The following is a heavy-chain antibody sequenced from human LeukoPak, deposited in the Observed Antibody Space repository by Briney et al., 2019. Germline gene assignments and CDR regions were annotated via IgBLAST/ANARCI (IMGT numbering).Heavy chain of an antibody. CDR1: GFTVSNNY. CDR2: IYSAGST. CDR3: ATYSSLDY. Sequence: PGGSLRLSCAASGFTVSNNYMSWVRQAPGKGLEWVSLIYSAGSTYYADSVKGRFTITRDNSKNALFLQMNSLRVEVTAVYYCATYSSLDYWGEGILVTVSS. D-gene: IGHD3-22*01. J-gene: IGHJ4*02. V-gene: IGHV3-53*01.